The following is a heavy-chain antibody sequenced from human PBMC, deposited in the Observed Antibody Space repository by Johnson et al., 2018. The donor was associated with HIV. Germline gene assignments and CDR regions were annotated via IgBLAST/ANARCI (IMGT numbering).Heavy chain of an antibody. V-gene: IGHV3-15*01. CDR3: TTFKVAPRIKAPTTSKATILLDAFDI. J-gene: IGHJ3*02. Sequence: VQLVESGGGLVKPGESLRLSCAASGFTFSNAWMNWVRQAPGKGLEWVGRIKRKIDGGTTDYAAPVKGKFTISRDDSKNTLYLQMNSLKTEDTAVYYCTTFKVAPRIKAPTTSKATILLDAFDIWGQGTMVTVSS. CDR2: IKRKIDGGTT. CDR1: GFTFSNAW. D-gene: IGHD1-26*01.